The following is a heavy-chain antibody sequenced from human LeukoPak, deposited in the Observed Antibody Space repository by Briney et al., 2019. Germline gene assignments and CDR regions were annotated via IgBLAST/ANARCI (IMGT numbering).Heavy chain of an antibody. D-gene: IGHD6-13*01. CDR2: TYYRSKWYN. CDR1: GDSVPSNSAA. V-gene: IGHV6-1*01. CDR3: ARDRSGMDYYYYYGMDV. J-gene: IGHJ6*02. Sequence: SQTLSLTCAISGDSVPSNSAAWNWIRQSPSRGLEWLGRTYYRSKWYNDYAVSVKSRITINPDTSKNQFSLQLSSVTPEDTAVYYCARDRSGMDYYYYYGMDVWGQGTTVTVSS.